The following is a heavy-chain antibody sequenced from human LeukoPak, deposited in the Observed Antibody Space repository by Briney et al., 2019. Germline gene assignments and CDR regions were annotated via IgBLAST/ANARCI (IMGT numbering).Heavy chain of an antibody. Sequence: AVKVSCKASGGTFSSYAISWVRQAPGQGLEWMGRIIPILGIANYAQKFQGRVTITADKSTSTVYMELSSLRSEDTAVYYCASAPLGYSSGWLSFDYWGQGTLVTVSS. J-gene: IGHJ4*02. D-gene: IGHD6-19*01. V-gene: IGHV1-69*04. CDR2: IIPILGIA. CDR1: GGTFSSYA. CDR3: ASAPLGYSSGWLSFDY.